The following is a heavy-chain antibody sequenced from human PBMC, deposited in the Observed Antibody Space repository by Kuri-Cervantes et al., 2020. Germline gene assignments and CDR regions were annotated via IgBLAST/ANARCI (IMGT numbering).Heavy chain of an antibody. D-gene: IGHD3-22*01. V-gene: IGHV1-8*02. J-gene: IGHJ6*02. CDR1: GHTFIDYS. CDR2: MNPNSGNT. CDR3: ARGRGDSSGYWRGWYYNYGMDV. Sequence: ASVKVSCKAAGHTFIDYSLYWVRQAPGQGLEWMGWMNPNSGNTGYAQKFQGRVTMTRNTSISTAYMELSSLRSEDTAVYYCARGRGDSSGYWRGWYYNYGMDVWGQGTTVTVSS.